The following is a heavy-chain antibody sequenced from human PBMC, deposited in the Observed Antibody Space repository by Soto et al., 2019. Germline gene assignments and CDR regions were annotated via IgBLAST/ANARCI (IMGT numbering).Heavy chain of an antibody. CDR2: VNPNNGDT. V-gene: IGHV1-8*01. Sequence: QVQLVQSGAELKKPGASVKVSCKASGYTFSKYDMNWVRQATGQGPEWIGWVNPNNGDTGYAQKFQGRVTLTTDISTTTAYMELTSLRSADTAIYYRAKASTKGSAIAFDYGGQGTRISVPS. J-gene: IGHJ4*02. CDR1: GYTFSKYD. D-gene: IGHD3-10*01. CDR3: AKASTKGSAIAFDY.